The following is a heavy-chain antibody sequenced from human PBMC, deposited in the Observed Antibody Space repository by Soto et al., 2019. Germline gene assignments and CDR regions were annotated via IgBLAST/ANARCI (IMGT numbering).Heavy chain of an antibody. Sequence: QVQLQESGPGLVKPSETLSLTCTVSGGSVSSGRYYWGWIRQSPGKGLEWIGHIYYSGNTHYNPSLKIRVNISVDTSKNQFSLTLRSMPAADTAVYYCARVLAMTLSGANQRYFQHWGQGSLVTVSS. CDR1: GGSVSSGRYY. CDR3: ARVLAMTLSGANQRYFQH. CDR2: IYYSGNT. D-gene: IGHD1-1*01. J-gene: IGHJ1*01. V-gene: IGHV4-61*01.